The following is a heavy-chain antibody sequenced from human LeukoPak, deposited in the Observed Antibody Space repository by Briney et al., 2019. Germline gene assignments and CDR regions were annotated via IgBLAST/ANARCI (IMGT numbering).Heavy chain of an antibody. Sequence: GASLRLYCAASGFTFSSYAMSWLRQAPGKGLEWVSAISGSGGSTYYADSVKGRFTISRDNSKNTLYLQMNSLRAEDTAVYYCAKRGVGAQEFDYWGQGTLVTVSS. V-gene: IGHV3-23*01. J-gene: IGHJ4*02. CDR1: GFTFSSYA. CDR2: ISGSGGST. D-gene: IGHD1-26*01. CDR3: AKRGVGAQEFDY.